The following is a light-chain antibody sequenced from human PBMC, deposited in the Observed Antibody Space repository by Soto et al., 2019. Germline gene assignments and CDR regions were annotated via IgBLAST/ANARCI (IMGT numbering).Light chain of an antibody. Sequence: QSVLTQPPSVSGAPGQRVTISCTGSSSNIGAGFDVHWYQQFPGTAPKLLIYGNNNRPSGVPGRFSGSKSDTSASLAITGLQAEDEADYYCQSFWVFGGGTKVTVL. J-gene: IGLJ3*02. CDR1: SSNIGAGFD. CDR2: GNN. CDR3: QSFWV. V-gene: IGLV1-40*01.